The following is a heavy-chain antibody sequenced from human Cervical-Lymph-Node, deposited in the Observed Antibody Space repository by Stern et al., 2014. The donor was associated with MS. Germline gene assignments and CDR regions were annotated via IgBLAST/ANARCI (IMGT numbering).Heavy chain of an antibody. CDR3: ARAELYSGYDRNWFDP. CDR2: IIPIFGTA. Sequence: VHLVESGAEVKKPGSSVKVSCKASGGTFSSYAISWVRQAPGQGLERMGGIIPIFGTANYAQKFQGRVTITADESTSTAYMELSSLRSEDTAVYYCARAELYSGYDRNWFDPWGQGTLVTVSS. V-gene: IGHV1-69*01. J-gene: IGHJ5*02. D-gene: IGHD5-12*01. CDR1: GGTFSSYA.